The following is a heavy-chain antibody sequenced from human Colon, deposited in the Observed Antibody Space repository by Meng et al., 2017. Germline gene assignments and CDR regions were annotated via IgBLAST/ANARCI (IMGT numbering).Heavy chain of an antibody. V-gene: IGHV3-74*01. J-gene: IGHJ1*01. Sequence: GESLKISCAASGFTFSSYWMHWVRQAPGKGLVRVSRMNSDGSGTSYADSVKGRFTISRDNAKNMLYLQMNSLRAEDTAVYYCARGSDSGSYYGSEYFQHWGQGTLVTVSS. D-gene: IGHD1-26*01. CDR3: ARGSDSGSYYGSEYFQH. CDR2: MNSDGSGT. CDR1: GFTFSSYW.